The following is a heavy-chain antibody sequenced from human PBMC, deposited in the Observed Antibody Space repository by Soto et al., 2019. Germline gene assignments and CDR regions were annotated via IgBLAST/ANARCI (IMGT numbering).Heavy chain of an antibody. J-gene: IGHJ6*02. CDR2: IYYSGST. Sequence: QVQLQESGPGLVKPSQTLSLTCTVSGGSISSGGYYWSWIRQHPGKGLEWIGYIYYSGSTYYNPSLKSRVTISVDTSKNQFSLKLSSVTAADTAVYYCARDWLLGGPEEAGGNSRYYYYYGMDVWGQGTTVTVSS. CDR1: GGSISSGGYY. V-gene: IGHV4-31*03. CDR3: ARDWLLGGPEEAGGNSRYYYYYGMDV. D-gene: IGHD3-22*01.